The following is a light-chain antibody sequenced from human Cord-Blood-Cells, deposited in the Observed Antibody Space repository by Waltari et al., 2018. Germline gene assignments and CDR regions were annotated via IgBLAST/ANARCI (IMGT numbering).Light chain of an antibody. CDR3: SSYTSSSTWV. CDR2: DVS. J-gene: IGLJ3*02. V-gene: IGLV2-14*01. Sequence: QSALTQPASVSGSPGQSITISCTGTSSDVGGYNNFSWYQQHPGKAPNLMIYDVSKRPSGVSNRFSGSKSGNTASLTISGLQAEDEADYYCSSYTSSSTWVFGGGTKLTVL. CDR1: SSDVGGYNN.